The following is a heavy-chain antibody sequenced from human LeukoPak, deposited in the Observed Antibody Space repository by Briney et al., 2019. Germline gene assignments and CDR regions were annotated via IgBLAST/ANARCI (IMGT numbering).Heavy chain of an antibody. CDR3: ARLKSGSDY. J-gene: IGHJ4*02. D-gene: IGHD3-22*01. Sequence: SETLSLTCTVSGGSISSSSYYWGWIRQPPGKGLEWIGSIYYSGSTYYNPSLKSRVTISVDTSKNQFSLKLSFVTAADTAVYYCARLKSGSDYWGQGTLVTVSS. CDR1: GGSISSSSYY. CDR2: IYYSGST. V-gene: IGHV4-39*01.